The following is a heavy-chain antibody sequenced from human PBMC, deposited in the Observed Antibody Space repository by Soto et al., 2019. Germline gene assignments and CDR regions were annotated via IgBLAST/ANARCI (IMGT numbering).Heavy chain of an antibody. Sequence: PSETLSLTCTVSGGSISSSSYYWSWIRQSPEKGLERIGYIYDDGSTTYNPSLNGRVTISVDTSKDQFSLKVKSVTAADTAVYYCARHISGSFSSGYFDYWGQGTLVTVSS. V-gene: IGHV4-61*05. CDR2: IYDDGST. CDR1: GGSISSSSYY. D-gene: IGHD6-6*01. J-gene: IGHJ4*02. CDR3: ARHISGSFSSGYFDY.